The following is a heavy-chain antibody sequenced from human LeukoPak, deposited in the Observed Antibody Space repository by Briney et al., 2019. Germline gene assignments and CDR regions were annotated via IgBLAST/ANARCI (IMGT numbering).Heavy chain of an antibody. Sequence: SETLSLTCTVSGGSISSYYWSWIRQPPGKGLEWIEYNYYSESTNYNPSLKSRVTISVDTSKNQFYLKLSSVTAADTAVYYCALWFGREGFDPWGQGTLVTVSS. D-gene: IGHD3-10*01. J-gene: IGHJ5*02. V-gene: IGHV4-59*13. CDR2: NYYSEST. CDR1: GGSISSYY. CDR3: ALWFGREGFDP.